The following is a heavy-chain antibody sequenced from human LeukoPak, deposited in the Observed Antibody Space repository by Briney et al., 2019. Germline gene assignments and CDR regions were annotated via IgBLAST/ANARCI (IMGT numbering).Heavy chain of an antibody. CDR2: IYYSGST. J-gene: IGHJ4*02. CDR3: ARHGSDYGDYVYFDY. CDR1: GGSISSYY. V-gene: IGHV4-59*08. D-gene: IGHD4-17*01. Sequence: PSETLSLTCTVSGGSISSYYWSWIRQPPGKGLEWIGYIYYSGSTNYNPSLKSRVTISVDTSKNQFSLKLSSVTAADAAVYYCARHGSDYGDYVYFDYWGQGTLVTVSS.